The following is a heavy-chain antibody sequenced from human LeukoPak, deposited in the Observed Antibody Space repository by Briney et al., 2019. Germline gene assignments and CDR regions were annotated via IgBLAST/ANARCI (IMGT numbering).Heavy chain of an antibody. J-gene: IGHJ4*02. Sequence: GESLKISCEASGYTFTHQWIGWVRQMPGTGLEWVGIIYPRDSDTIYSPSFQGHVTISADTSINTAYLEWRSLEASDTAMYYCARHSDVVGAIWGQGAQVTVSS. CDR1: GYTFTHQW. CDR3: ARHSDVVGAI. V-gene: IGHV5-51*01. D-gene: IGHD3-16*01. CDR2: IYPRDSDT.